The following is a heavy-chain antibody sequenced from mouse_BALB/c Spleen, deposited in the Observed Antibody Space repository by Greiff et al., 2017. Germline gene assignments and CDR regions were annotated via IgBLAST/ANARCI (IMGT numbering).Heavy chain of an antibody. J-gene: IGHJ1*01. CDR3: VRRYDGYYDWYFDV. CDR1: GFTFNTYA. V-gene: IGHV10-1*02. D-gene: IGHD2-3*01. Sequence: EVKLMESGGGLVQPKGSLKLSCAASGFTFNTYAMNWVRQAPGKGLEWVARIRSKSNNYATYYADSVKDRFTISRDDSQSMLYLQMNNLKTEDTAMYYCVRRYDGYYDWYFDVWGAGTTVTVSS. CDR2: IRSKSNNYAT.